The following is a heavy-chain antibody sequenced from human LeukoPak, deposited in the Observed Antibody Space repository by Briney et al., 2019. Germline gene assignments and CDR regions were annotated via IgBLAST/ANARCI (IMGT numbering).Heavy chain of an antibody. CDR1: RGSISSYY. CDR3: ARVRVSSGSHPWYFDY. J-gene: IGHJ4*02. Sequence: SETLSLTCTVSRGSISSYYWSWIRQPPGQGLEWIGYIYYSGSTDYNPSLKSRVNISVDTSKNQFSLKLSSVAAADTAVYFCARVRVSSGSHPWYFDYWGQGTLVTVSS. V-gene: IGHV4-59*01. CDR2: IYYSGST. D-gene: IGHD3-22*01.